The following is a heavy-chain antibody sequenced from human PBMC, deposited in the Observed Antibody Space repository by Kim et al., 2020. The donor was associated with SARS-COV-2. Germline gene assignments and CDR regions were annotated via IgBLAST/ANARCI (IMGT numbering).Heavy chain of an antibody. CDR3: AKDLSPKLLWFGDREPNEEDYYYYYGMDV. CDR2: ISGSGGST. D-gene: IGHD3-10*01. Sequence: GGSLRLSCAASGFTFSSYAMSWVRQAPGKGLEWVSAISGSGGSTYYADSVKGRFTISRDNSKNTLYLQMNSLRAEDTAVYYCAKDLSPKLLWFGDREPNEEDYYYYYGMDVWGQGTTVTVSS. V-gene: IGHV3-23*01. CDR1: GFTFSSYA. J-gene: IGHJ6*02.